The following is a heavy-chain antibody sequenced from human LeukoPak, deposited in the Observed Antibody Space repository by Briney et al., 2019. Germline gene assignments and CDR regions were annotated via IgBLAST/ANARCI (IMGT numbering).Heavy chain of an antibody. D-gene: IGHD6-19*01. CDR2: VSGSGGST. V-gene: IGHV3-23*01. Sequence: GGSLRLSCAASGFTFSSYAMSWVRQAPGKGLEWVSTVSGSGGSTYYADSVKGRFTISRDNSKNTLYLQMNSLRAEDTAVYYCANNGGVAVAGSFDYWGQGTLVTVSS. CDR3: ANNGGVAVAGSFDY. J-gene: IGHJ4*02. CDR1: GFTFSSYA.